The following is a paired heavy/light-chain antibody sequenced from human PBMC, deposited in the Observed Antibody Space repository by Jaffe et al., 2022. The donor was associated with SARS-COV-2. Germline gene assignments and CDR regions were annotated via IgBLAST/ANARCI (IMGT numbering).Heavy chain of an antibody. CDR3: ARGSHCSGFDCPLTWFDP. Sequence: QVHLVQSGAEVKKSGSSVRVSCRAPGGALNSFSIAWVRQAPGQGLEWMGRIIPIRNTTKYAQKFQGRVTMSADMSTNIAHMDLSSLRPHDTAMYYCARGSHCSGFDCPLTWFDPWGQGTLVTVSS. V-gene: IGHV1-69*08. CDR2: IIPIRNTT. J-gene: IGHJ5*02. D-gene: IGHD3-9*01. CDR1: GGALNSFS.
Light chain of an antibody. CDR2: ENN. CDR1: SSNIGSNY. V-gene: IGLV1-51*02. J-gene: IGLJ1*01. Sequence: QSVLTQPPSVSAAPGQKVAISCSGGSSNIGSNYVSWYQQFPGTAPKLLIYENNKRPSGIPDRFSGSKSGTSATLGITGLQTGDEADYYCGTWDSSLSASVFGTGTKVTVL. CDR3: GTWDSSLSASV.